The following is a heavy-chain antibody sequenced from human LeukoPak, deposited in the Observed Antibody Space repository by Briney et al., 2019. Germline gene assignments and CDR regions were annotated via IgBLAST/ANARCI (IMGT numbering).Heavy chain of an antibody. CDR2: IFYTGST. V-gene: IGHV4-39*02. J-gene: IGHJ5*02. Sequence: PSETLSLTCTVSDGSISSNNYYWAWIRQPPGKGLEWIANIFYTGSTYYNPSLKSRVTISIDTSKNQFSLRLSSVTATDTAVYYCARETPPYYYGSGSYYNAHGLAYNWFDPWGQGTLVTVSS. CDR3: ARETPPYYYGSGSYYNAHGLAYNWFDP. D-gene: IGHD3-10*01. CDR1: DGSISSNNYY.